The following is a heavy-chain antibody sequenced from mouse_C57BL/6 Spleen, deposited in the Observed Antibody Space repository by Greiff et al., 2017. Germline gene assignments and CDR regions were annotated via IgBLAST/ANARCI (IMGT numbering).Heavy chain of an antibody. Sequence: QVPLQQSGAELVKPGASVKMSCKASGYTFTSYCITWVKQRPGTGLAWIGDIYPGSGSTYYNEKFKSKATLTVATSSSTAYMQLSSLTSEDSAVYYCARSSGSSGTGAYWGQGTLVTVSA. CDR2: IYPGSGST. V-gene: IGHV1-55*01. J-gene: IGHJ3*01. CDR1: GYTFTSYC. D-gene: IGHD1-1*01. CDR3: ARSSGSSGTGAY.